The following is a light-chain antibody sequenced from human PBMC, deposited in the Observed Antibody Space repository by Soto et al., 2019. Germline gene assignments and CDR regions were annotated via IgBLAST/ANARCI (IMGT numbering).Light chain of an antibody. Sequence: DIQMTQSPSSLSTSVGDRVTITCRASQYINNYLNWYQQKPGKAPKLLIFAAYNLQSGVPSRFSGSGSGTDFTLTISSLQPEDFATYYWQQSYTTPLTFGGGTKVEIK. V-gene: IGKV1-39*01. CDR2: AAY. CDR1: QYINNY. J-gene: IGKJ4*01. CDR3: QQSYTTPLT.